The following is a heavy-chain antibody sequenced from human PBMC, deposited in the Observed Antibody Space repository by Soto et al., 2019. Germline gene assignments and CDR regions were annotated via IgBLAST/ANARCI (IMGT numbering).Heavy chain of an antibody. Sequence: QLQLQESGPGLVKPSETLSLTCSVSGDAISSSSFYWGWVRQAPGKRLEWIGSSYHTGNTYYNPSPKSQLSISVDTSENRFSLTLTSVTAADTATYFCVRPYPAPDSYYYRVGSFEYWGPGVLVIVSS. CDR2: SYHTGNT. CDR3: VRPYPAPDSYYYRVGSFEY. V-gene: IGHV4-39*02. CDR1: GDAISSSSFY. J-gene: IGHJ4*02. D-gene: IGHD3-10*01.